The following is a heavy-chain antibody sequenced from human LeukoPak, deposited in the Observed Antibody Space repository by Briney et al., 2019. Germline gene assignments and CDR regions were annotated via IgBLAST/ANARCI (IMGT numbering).Heavy chain of an antibody. V-gene: IGHV1-2*04. CDR3: ARAGTVEMTPLDY. Sequence: ASVKVSCKASGYTFTGYYMHWMRQAPGQGLEWMGWINPNSGDTNYAQKFQGWVTMTRDTSISTAYMELSRLRSDDTAVYYCARAGTVEMTPLDYWGQGTLVTVSS. D-gene: IGHD5-24*01. J-gene: IGHJ4*02. CDR1: GYTFTGYY. CDR2: INPNSGDT.